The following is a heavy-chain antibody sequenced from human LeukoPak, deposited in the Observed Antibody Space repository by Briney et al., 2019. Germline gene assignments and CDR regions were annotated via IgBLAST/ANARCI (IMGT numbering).Heavy chain of an antibody. J-gene: IGHJ4*02. CDR1: GYTFTGYY. D-gene: IGHD3-22*01. CDR3: ARDREGDYYDSSGYFY. CDR2: INPNSGGT. Sequence: ASVKVSCKASGYTFTGYYMHWVRQAPGQGPEWMGWINPNSGGTNYAQKFQGRVTMTRDTSISTAYMELSRLRSDDTAVYYCARDREGDYYDSSGYFYWGQGTLVTVSS. V-gene: IGHV1-2*02.